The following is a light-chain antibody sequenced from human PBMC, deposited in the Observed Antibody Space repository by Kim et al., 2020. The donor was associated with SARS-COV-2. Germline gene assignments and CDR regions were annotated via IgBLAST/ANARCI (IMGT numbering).Light chain of an antibody. Sequence: PGKTAMVSCGGNSIGSNSVHWYQQKSGQAPVLVIYYDSDRPSGIPERFSGSNSGNTATLTISRVEAGDEADYYCQVWDSSSDHRVVFGGGTKLTVL. V-gene: IGLV3-21*04. CDR1: SIGSNS. CDR2: YDS. J-gene: IGLJ2*01. CDR3: QVWDSSSDHRVV.